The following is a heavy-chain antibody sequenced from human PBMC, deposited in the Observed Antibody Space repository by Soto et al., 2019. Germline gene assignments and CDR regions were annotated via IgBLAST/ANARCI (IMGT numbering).Heavy chain of an antibody. CDR2: VSAYNRNT. D-gene: IGHD1-26*01. Sequence: QVQLVQSGPEVKKPGASVKVSCKGSGYTFSNYGVTWVRQAPGQGLERLGWVSAYNRNTDYAQKFEDRATMTIDTSTNTAYLELRGRTADDTAVYYCARERRWEPLLYWGQGTL. CDR3: ARERRWEPLLY. CDR1: GYTFSNYG. J-gene: IGHJ4*02. V-gene: IGHV1-18*01.